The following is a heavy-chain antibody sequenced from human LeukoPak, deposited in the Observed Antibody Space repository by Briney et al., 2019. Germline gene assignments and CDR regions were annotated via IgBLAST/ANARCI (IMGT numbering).Heavy chain of an antibody. D-gene: IGHD6-13*01. CDR2: ISWDGGST. CDR1: GFTFDDYV. CDR3: AKGYSSSWYVLHY. J-gene: IGHJ4*02. V-gene: IGHV3-43D*03. Sequence: GGSLRLSCAASGFTFDDYVMHWVRQAPGKGLEWVSLISWDGGSTYYADSVKGRFTISRDNSKNSLYLQMNSLRAEDTALYYCAKGYSSSWYVLHYWGQGTLVTVSS.